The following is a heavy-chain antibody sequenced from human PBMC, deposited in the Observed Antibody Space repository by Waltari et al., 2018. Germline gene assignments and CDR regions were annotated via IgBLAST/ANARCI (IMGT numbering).Heavy chain of an antibody. Sequence: RQAPGKELGWVANIKQDGSEKYYVDSVKGRFTISRDNAQNSLYLQMNSLRAEDTAVYYCTRNIAMAGFDYWGQGTLVTVSS. D-gene: IGHD6-19*01. J-gene: IGHJ4*02. CDR2: IKQDGSEK. CDR3: TRNIAMAGFDY. V-gene: IGHV3-7*01.